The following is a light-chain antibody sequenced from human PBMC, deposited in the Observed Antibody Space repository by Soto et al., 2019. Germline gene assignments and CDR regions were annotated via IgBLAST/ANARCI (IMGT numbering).Light chain of an antibody. CDR3: QQANSFPPT. J-gene: IGKJ4*01. V-gene: IGKV1-12*01. CDR2: AAS. Sequence: DIQMTQSPSYMSASVGDRVTVTCRASQDISSWLAWYQQKPGKAPQLLIYAASSLQSGVPSRFSGGGSGTDFTLTIRTLPPEDCATYYCQQANSFPPTFGGGTKGDIK. CDR1: QDISSW.